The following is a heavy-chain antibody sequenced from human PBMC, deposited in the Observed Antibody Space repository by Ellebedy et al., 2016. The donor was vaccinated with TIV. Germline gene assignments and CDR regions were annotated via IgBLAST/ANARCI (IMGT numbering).Heavy chain of an antibody. CDR3: ARILRTVTTTAIAFDI. CDR2: INPRTGDT. CDR1: GYTFTGHY. V-gene: IGHV1-2*02. D-gene: IGHD4-17*01. J-gene: IGHJ3*02. Sequence: ASVKVSCKASGYTFTGHYVHWVRQAPGQGLEWMGWINPRTGDTRYAQRFQGRVTMTRDTSISSVNIELSSLTSDDAAVYYCARILRTVTTTAIAFDIWGQGTMVAVSS.